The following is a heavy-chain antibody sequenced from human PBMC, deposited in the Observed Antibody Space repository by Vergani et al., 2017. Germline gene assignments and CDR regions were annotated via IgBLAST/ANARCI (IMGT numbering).Heavy chain of an antibody. V-gene: IGHV5-51*01. Sequence: EVMLVQSGAEVKKPGESLKISCKYSESSFISNEIAWVRQMSGKGLQWMGNINPIDSKIAYSPSFQGQAIMSLDKSITTAYLQWRSLKASDTAIYYCTRHVPCGDGACLHVDHWGQGTQVTVSS. CDR3: TRHVPCGDGACLHVDH. D-gene: IGHD2-21*01. J-gene: IGHJ4*02. CDR2: INPIDSKI. CDR1: ESSFISNE.